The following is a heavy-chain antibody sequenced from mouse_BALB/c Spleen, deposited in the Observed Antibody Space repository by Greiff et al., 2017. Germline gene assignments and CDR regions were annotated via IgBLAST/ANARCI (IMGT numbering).Heavy chain of an antibody. D-gene: IGHD1-1*01. Sequence: HVQLQQSGAELAKPGASVKMSCKASGYTFTSYWMHWVKQRPGQGLEWIGYINPSTGYTEYNQKFKDKATLTADKSSSTAYMQLSSLTSEDSAVYYCARGTTGFAYWGQGTLVTVSA. J-gene: IGHJ3*01. CDR3: ARGTTGFAY. CDR1: GYTFTSYW. V-gene: IGHV1-7*01. CDR2: INPSTGYT.